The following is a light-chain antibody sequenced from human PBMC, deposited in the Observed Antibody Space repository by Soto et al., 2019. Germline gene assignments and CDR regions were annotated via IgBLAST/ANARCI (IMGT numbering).Light chain of an antibody. V-gene: IGLV2-23*03. Sequence: QSALTQPASVSGSPGQSITISCTGTSSDVGSYNLVSWYQQHPGKAPKLMIYEGSKRPSGVSNRFSGSKSGNTASLTISGLQAEDEAAYYCCSYAGSSTFDFGTGTKLTVL. J-gene: IGLJ1*01. CDR1: SSDVGSYNL. CDR3: CSYAGSSTFD. CDR2: EGS.